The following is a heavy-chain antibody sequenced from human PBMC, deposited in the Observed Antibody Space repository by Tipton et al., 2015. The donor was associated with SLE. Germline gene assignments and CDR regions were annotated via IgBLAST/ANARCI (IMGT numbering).Heavy chain of an antibody. Sequence: SLRLSCAASGFIFSTYSMNWVRQAPGKGLEWVSAISGSGGSTYYADSVKGRFTISRDNSKNTLYLQMNSLRAEDTAVYYCAKVYGSDWSGNYFDYWGQGTLVTVSS. CDR2: ISGSGGST. D-gene: IGHD6-19*01. CDR1: GFIFSTYS. J-gene: IGHJ4*02. V-gene: IGHV3-23*01. CDR3: AKVYGSDWSGNYFDY.